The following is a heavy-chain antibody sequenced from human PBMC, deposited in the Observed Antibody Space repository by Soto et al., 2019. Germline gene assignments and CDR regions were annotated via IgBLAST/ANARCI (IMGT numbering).Heavy chain of an antibody. CDR3: ARCHDS. CDR1: GASVNSANFH. V-gene: IGHV4-61*01. J-gene: IGHJ5*01. Sequence: QVQLQESGPGLVKPSATLSLTCTVSGASVNSANFHWSWIRQPPGKGLEWIGYIFDFGKANYNPALRSRGTIARDTSKNWFAPNLSSVTAADTASYYCARCHDSWGPGILVNVSS. CDR2: IFDFGKA.